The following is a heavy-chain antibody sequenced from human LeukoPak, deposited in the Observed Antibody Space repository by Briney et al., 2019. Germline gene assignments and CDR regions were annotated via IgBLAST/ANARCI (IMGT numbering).Heavy chain of an antibody. Sequence: ASVKVSCKASGYTFTDYHIHWVRQAPGQGLEWMGWINPNSGGTNYAEKFHGRLTTTRDTSISTAFMELSGLRSDDTAVYYCTRFRHDAVAGPPHFDTWGQGDLVTVSS. CDR3: TRFRHDAVAGPPHFDT. CDR2: INPNSGGT. CDR1: GYTFTDYH. V-gene: IGHV1-2*02. J-gene: IGHJ4*02. D-gene: IGHD6-19*01.